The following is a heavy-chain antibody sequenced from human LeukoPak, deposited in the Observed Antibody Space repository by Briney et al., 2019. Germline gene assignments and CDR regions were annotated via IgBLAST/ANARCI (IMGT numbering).Heavy chain of an antibody. D-gene: IGHD6-13*01. Sequence: PSETLSLTCAVYGGSFSGYYWSWIRQPPGKGLEWIGEINHSGSTNYNPSLKSRVTISVDTSKNQFSLKLSSVTAADTVVYYCATIRAYSREKSFDYWGQGTLVTVSS. V-gene: IGHV4-34*01. J-gene: IGHJ4*02. CDR1: GGSFSGYY. CDR2: INHSGST. CDR3: ATIRAYSREKSFDY.